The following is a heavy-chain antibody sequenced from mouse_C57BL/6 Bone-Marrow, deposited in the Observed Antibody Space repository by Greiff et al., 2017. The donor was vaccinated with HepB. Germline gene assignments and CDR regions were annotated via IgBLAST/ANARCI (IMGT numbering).Heavy chain of an antibody. V-gene: IGHV1-81*01. D-gene: IGHD2-1*01. J-gene: IGHJ3*01. Sequence: VQVVESGAELARPGASVKLSCKASGYTFTSYGISWVKQRTGQGLEWIGEIYPRSGNTYYNEKFKGKATLTADKSSSTAYMELRSLTSEDSAVYFCARLGYGIPFAYWGQGTLVTVSA. CDR3: ARLGYGIPFAY. CDR1: GYTFTSYG. CDR2: IYPRSGNT.